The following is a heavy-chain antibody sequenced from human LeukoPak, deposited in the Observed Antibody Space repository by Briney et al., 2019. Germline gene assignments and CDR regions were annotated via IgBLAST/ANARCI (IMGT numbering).Heavy chain of an antibody. CDR2: INPTGGST. V-gene: IGHV1-46*01. CDR1: GYSFTTYY. D-gene: IGHD2-15*01. J-gene: IGHJ6*02. CDR3: AGERYCSGGNCFVTYYYGMDV. Sequence: ASVKVSCKASGYSFTTYYMHWVRQAPGQGLEWMGIINPTGGSTNYAQKFEGRVTMTRDTSTSTVYMELSSLRSEDTAMYYCAGERYCSGGNCFVTYYYGMDVWGQGTTVTVSS.